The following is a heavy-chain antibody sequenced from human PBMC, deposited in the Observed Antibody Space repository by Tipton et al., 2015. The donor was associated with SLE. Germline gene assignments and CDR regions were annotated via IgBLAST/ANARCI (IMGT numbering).Heavy chain of an antibody. J-gene: IGHJ4*02. D-gene: IGHD2-2*01. Sequence: LRLSCEASGFTFSSYGMSWVRQHPGKGLEWIGYIHYSGSTYYNPSLKSRITISVDTSKNQFSLKLSSVTAADTAVYYCARWCTSSSCRGLRFDYWGQGTLVTVSS. CDR3: ARWCTSSSCRGLRFDY. CDR2: IHYSGST. V-gene: IGHV4-31*02. CDR1: GFTFSSYG.